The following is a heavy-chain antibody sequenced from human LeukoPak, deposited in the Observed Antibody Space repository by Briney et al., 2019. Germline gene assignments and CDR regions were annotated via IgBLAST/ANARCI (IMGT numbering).Heavy chain of an antibody. Sequence: GRSLRLSCAASGFTFSSYAMHWVRQAPGKGLEWVSSISSSSSYIYYADSVKGRFTISRDNAKNSLYLQMNSLRAEDTAVYYCARDARPEDYYDSSGCFDYWGQGTLVTVSS. J-gene: IGHJ4*02. CDR2: ISSSSSYI. V-gene: IGHV3-21*01. D-gene: IGHD3-22*01. CDR1: GFTFSSYA. CDR3: ARDARPEDYYDSSGCFDY.